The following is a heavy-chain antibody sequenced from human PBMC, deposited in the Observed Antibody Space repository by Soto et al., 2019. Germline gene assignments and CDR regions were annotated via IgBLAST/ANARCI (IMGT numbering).Heavy chain of an antibody. Sequence: GSLRLSCAASGFTFSNYAMSWVRQAPGRGLEWVSTINGGGGTTSYADSVKGRFTISRDNSKNTLFLDMNSLRVEDTAVYYCAKGWAVAGLSEYWGQGVLVTVSS. CDR2: INGGGGTT. J-gene: IGHJ4*02. CDR3: AKGWAVAGLSEY. D-gene: IGHD6-19*01. V-gene: IGHV3-23*01. CDR1: GFTFSNYA.